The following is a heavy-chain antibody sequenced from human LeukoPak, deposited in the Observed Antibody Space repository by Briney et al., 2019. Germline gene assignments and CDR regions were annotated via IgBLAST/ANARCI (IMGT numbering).Heavy chain of an antibody. CDR3: ARGTLKAAATDFDY. V-gene: IGHV3-20*04. J-gene: IGHJ4*02. Sequence: PGGSLRLSCAASGFTFDNYGMSWVRQAPGKGLEWVSCINWNGGSTGYADSVKGRFTISRDNAKNSLYLQMNSLRAEDTALYYCARGTLKAAATDFDYWGQGTLVTVSS. CDR2: INWNGGST. CDR1: GFTFDNYG. D-gene: IGHD6-13*01.